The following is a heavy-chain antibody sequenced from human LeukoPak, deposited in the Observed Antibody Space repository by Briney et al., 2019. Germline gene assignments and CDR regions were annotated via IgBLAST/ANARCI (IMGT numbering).Heavy chain of an antibody. D-gene: IGHD3-22*01. CDR1: GGTFSSYA. J-gene: IGHJ4*02. CDR2: IIPILGIA. CDR3: ARDRSDGHYYDTSGSDY. Sequence: ASVKVSCKASGGTFSSYAISWVRQAPGQGLEWMGRIIPILGIANYAQKFQGRVTITADKSTSTAYMELSRLRSEDTAVYYCARDRSDGHYYDTSGSDYWGQGTLVTVSS. V-gene: IGHV1-69*04.